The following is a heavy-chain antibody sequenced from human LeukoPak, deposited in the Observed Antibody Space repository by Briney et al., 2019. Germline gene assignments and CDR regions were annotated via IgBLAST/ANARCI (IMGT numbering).Heavy chain of an antibody. D-gene: IGHD5-12*01. CDR2: MKQDGSEE. CDR3: ARVRDRGSGYVYFDY. CDR1: GFTFSDYW. V-gene: IGHV3-7*01. Sequence: PGGSLRLSCAASGFTFSDYWMSWVRQAPGKGLEWLANMKQDGSEEYYVDSVKGRFTISRDNAKNSLYLQMNSLRAEDTAVYYCARVRDRGSGYVYFDYWGQGTLVTVSS. J-gene: IGHJ4*02.